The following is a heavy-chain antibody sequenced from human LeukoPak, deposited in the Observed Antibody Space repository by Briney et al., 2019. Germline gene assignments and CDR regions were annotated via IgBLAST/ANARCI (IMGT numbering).Heavy chain of an antibody. Sequence: SVKVSCKASGGTFSSYAISWVRQSPGQGLEWMGRIIPILGIANYAQKFQGRVTITADKSTSTAYMELSSLRSEDTAVYYCARWLGANWFDPWGQGTLVTVSS. CDR3: ARWLGANWFDP. J-gene: IGHJ5*02. D-gene: IGHD3-22*01. CDR2: IIPILGIA. CDR1: GGTFSSYA. V-gene: IGHV1-69*04.